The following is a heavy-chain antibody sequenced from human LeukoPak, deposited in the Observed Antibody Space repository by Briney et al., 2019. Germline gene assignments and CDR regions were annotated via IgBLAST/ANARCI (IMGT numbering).Heavy chain of an antibody. V-gene: IGHV3-23*01. CDR2: ISGSGRSI. CDR1: GFTFSSYA. D-gene: IGHD4-23*01. Sequence: PGWALRLSCAASGFTFSSYAMSWVRQAPGKGLEWVSSISGSGRSIYYADSVKGRFTISRDSSKNTLYLQMNSLRAEDTAVYYCAKTTAVATPPLYFQNWGQGTLVTVS. J-gene: IGHJ1*01. CDR3: AKTTAVATPPLYFQN.